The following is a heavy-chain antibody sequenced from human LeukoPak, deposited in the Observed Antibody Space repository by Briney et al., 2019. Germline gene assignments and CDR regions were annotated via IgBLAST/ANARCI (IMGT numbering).Heavy chain of an antibody. CDR2: IYHSGST. J-gene: IGHJ3*02. CDR3: ARNTYYDFWSGYLDAFDI. Sequence: SETLSLTCTVSGGSISSGLYSWNWIRQPPGKGLEWIGYIYHSGSTYYNPSLKSRVTISVDRSKNQFSLKLSSVTAADTAVYYCARNTYYDFWSGYLDAFDIWGQGQWSPSLQ. CDR1: GGSISSGLYS. V-gene: IGHV4-30-2*01. D-gene: IGHD3-3*01.